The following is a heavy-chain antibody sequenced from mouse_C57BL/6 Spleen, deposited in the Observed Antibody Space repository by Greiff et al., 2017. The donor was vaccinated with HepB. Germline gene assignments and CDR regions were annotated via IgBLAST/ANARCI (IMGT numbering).Heavy chain of an antibody. D-gene: IGHD1-1*01. CDR1: GFTFSNYW. CDR3: TKTNYYGSSYGDY. CDR2: IRLKSDNYAT. J-gene: IGHJ2*01. Sequence: EVKLMESGGGLVQPGGSMKLSCVASGFTFSNYWMNWVRQSPEKGLEWVAQIRLKSDNYATHYAESVKGRFTISRDDSKSSVYLQMNNLRAEDTGIYYCTKTNYYGSSYGDYWGQGTTLTVSS. V-gene: IGHV6-3*01.